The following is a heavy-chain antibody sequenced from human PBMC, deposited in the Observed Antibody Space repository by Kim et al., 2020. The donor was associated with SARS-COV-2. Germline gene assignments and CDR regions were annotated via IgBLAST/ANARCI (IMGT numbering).Heavy chain of an antibody. J-gene: IGHJ6*02. Sequence: SRVTISVDTSKNQFSLKLSSVTAADTAVYYCARVLVSSSSWYTYYYGMDVWGQGTTVTVSS. D-gene: IGHD6-13*01. V-gene: IGHV4-30-2*05. CDR3: ARVLVSSSSWYTYYYGMDV.